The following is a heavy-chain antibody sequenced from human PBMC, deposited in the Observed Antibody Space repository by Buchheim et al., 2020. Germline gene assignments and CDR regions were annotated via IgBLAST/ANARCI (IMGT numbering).Heavy chain of an antibody. CDR3: ARVIISGTYYYYYMDV. V-gene: IGHV4-59*01. CDR1: GVSISSYY. D-gene: IGHD1-26*01. J-gene: IGHJ6*03. Sequence: QVQLQESGPGLVKPSETLSLTCSVSGVSISSYYWSWIRQPPGKGLEWIGYIYYSETTNYNPSLKSRVTIAVDTSKNQFSLKLTSVTAADTDVYYCARVIISGTYYYYYMDVWGKGTT. CDR2: IYYSETT.